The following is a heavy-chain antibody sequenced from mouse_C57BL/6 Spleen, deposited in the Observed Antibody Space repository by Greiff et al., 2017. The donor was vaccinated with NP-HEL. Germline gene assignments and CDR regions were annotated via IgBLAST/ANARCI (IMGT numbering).Heavy chain of an antibody. Sequence: EVQLQESGGDLVKPGGSLKLSCAASGFTFSSYGMSWVRQTPDKRLEWVATISSGGSYTYYPDSVKGRFTISRDNAKNTLYLQMSSLKSEYTAMYYCARHLTGSFDYWGKGTTLTVAS. CDR2: ISSGGSYT. V-gene: IGHV5-6*01. J-gene: IGHJ2*01. CDR3: ARHLTGSFDY. D-gene: IGHD4-1*01. CDR1: GFTFSSYG.